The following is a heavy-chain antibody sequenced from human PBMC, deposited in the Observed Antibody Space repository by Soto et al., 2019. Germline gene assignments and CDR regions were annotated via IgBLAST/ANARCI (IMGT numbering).Heavy chain of an antibody. Sequence: QVQLVQSGAEVKKPGASVKVSCKASGSTFTSYGISWVRQAPGKGLERMGWISAYKGSTNYAQKLLGRVTMTTDASTSTAYKELRSLRSDDTAVYYCARWGGECGYPSDAFDVWGQGTMVTVSS. CDR2: ISAYKGST. CDR3: ARWGGECGYPSDAFDV. J-gene: IGHJ3*01. CDR1: GSTFTSYG. D-gene: IGHD3-22*01. V-gene: IGHV1-18*01.